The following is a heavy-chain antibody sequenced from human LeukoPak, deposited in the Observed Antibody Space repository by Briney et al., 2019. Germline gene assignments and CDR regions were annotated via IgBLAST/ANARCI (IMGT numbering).Heavy chain of an antibody. CDR2: ISSDGTST. CDR3: ARVGCSGGHCIDY. D-gene: IGHD2-21*02. J-gene: IGHJ4*02. V-gene: IGHV3-74*01. Sequence: PGGSLRLSCEASGFSLGSYWMHWVRQGPGKGLVWVSLISSDGTSTYYADSVKGRFTISRDTAKNTIYLQMNSLRVEDTALYYCARVGCSGGHCIDYWGQGTLVTVPS. CDR1: GFSLGSYW.